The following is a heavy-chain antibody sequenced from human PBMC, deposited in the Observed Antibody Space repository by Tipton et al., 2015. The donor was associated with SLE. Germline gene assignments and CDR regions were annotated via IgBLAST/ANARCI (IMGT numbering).Heavy chain of an antibody. Sequence: QLVQSGPEVKKPGSSVKVSCKASGGTFSSYAISWVRQAPGQGLEWMGGILPILGIVNYAQKFQGRVTITTDESTSPAYMELSSLRSEDTAVYYCAGAQSGLRYFQHWGQGTLVTVSS. J-gene: IGHJ1*01. CDR2: ILPILGIV. D-gene: IGHD4/OR15-4a*01. CDR3: AGAQSGLRYFQH. CDR1: GGTFSSYA. V-gene: IGHV1-69*01.